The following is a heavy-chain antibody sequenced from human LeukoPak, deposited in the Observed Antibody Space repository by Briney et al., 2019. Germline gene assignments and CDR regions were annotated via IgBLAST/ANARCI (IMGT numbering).Heavy chain of an antibody. CDR1: GFTVSSNY. V-gene: IGHV3-53*01. D-gene: IGHD3-22*01. Sequence: GGSLRLSCAASGFTVSSNYMSWVRQAPGKGLEGVSVIYSGGSTYYADSVKGRFTISRDNSKNTLYLQMNGLRAEDTAVYYCARETVAYDSSGYYPLHYWGQGTLVTVSS. J-gene: IGHJ4*02. CDR3: ARETVAYDSSGYYPLHY. CDR2: IYSGGST.